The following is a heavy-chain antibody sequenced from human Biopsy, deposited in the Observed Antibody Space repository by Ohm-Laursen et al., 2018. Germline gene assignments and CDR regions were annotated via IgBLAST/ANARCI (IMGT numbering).Heavy chain of an antibody. Sequence: SLRLSCAAPGFKFHDYAMHWVRQVPGKGLEWVAGISWNGPLKFYADSVKGRLTISRDNTKKILFLQMNSLRLEDTAFYYCAKDSFVMEWQGLDVWGQGTTFTVSS. D-gene: IGHD3-3*01. CDR1: GFKFHDYA. V-gene: IGHV3-9*01. J-gene: IGHJ6*02. CDR3: AKDSFVMEWQGLDV. CDR2: ISWNGPLK.